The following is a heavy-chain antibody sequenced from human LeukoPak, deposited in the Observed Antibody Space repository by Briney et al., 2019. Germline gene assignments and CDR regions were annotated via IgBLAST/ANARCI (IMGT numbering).Heavy chain of an antibody. CDR1: GFSFSSYA. CDR3: AKRPSNIAAAKFYFDF. Sequence: GGSLRLSCAASGFSFSSYAMSWVRQAPGKGLEWVSSIFNSGGSTYHADSVKGRFTISRDNSKNTLYLQMNSLRAEDTAIYYCAKRPSNIAAAKFYFDFWGQGTLVTVSS. CDR2: IFNSGGST. V-gene: IGHV3-23*05. D-gene: IGHD6-25*01. J-gene: IGHJ4*02.